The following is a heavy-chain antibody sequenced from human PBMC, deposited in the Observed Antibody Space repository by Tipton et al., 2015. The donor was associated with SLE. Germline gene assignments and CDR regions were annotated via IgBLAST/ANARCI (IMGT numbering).Heavy chain of an antibody. D-gene: IGHD2-21*02. J-gene: IGHJ4*02. CDR2: FSGGAT. Sequence: SLRLSFAASGFTFSSYAMSWVRQAPGMGLEWVSGFSGGATYYADSVKGRFTISRDNSRNTLSLQMDSLRADDTAVYYCAKKFCLGTDCSLFDSWGQGILVTVSS. CDR1: GFTFSSYA. CDR3: AKKFCLGTDCSLFDS. V-gene: IGHV3-23*01.